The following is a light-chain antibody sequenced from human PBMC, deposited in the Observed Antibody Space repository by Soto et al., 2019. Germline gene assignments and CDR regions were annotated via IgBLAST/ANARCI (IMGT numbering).Light chain of an antibody. CDR1: QSISSY. J-gene: IGKJ5*01. Sequence: IQLTQSPSSLSASVRDRVTITCRASQSISSYLNWYQQKPGKAHKLLIYDASSLESGVPSRFSGSVSWTELTLTISSLQSEDFAVYYCQQYNNWPPITFGQGTRLEI. V-gene: IGKV1D-13*01. CDR3: QQYNNWPPIT. CDR2: DAS.